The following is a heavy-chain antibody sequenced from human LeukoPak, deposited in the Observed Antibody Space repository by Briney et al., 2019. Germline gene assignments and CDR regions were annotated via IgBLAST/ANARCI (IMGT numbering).Heavy chain of an antibody. CDR2: ISGSGGST. CDR3: AKRRGLELTYYYYMDV. D-gene: IGHD1-7*01. CDR1: GFTFSTYA. V-gene: IGHV3-23*01. J-gene: IGHJ6*03. Sequence: PGGSLRLSCAASGFTFSTYAMGWVRQAPGKGLEWVSAISGSGGSTHYADSVKGRFTISRDNSKNTLYLQMNSLRAEDTAVYYCAKRRGLELTYYYYMDVWGKGTTVTVSS.